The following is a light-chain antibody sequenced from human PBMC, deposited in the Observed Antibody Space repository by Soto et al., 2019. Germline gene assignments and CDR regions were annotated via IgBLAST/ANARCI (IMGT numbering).Light chain of an antibody. Sequence: EIVMTQSPATLSVSPGERATLPCRSSESVSRNLAWYQQKPGQAPRLLIYAASTRATDIAARISGSGSGTEFTLTISSLQSEDFAVYYCQQYNKWPLTFGGGTKVEIK. CDR2: AAS. CDR1: ESVSRN. J-gene: IGKJ4*01. V-gene: IGKV3-15*01. CDR3: QQYNKWPLT.